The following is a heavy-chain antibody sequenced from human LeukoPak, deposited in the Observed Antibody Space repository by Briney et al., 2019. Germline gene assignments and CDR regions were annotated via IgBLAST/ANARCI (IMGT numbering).Heavy chain of an antibody. CDR2: ISGSGGST. V-gene: IGHV3-23*01. D-gene: IGHD2-21*02. J-gene: IGHJ6*02. Sequence: QPGGSLRLSCAASGFTFSSYAMSWVRQAPGKGLEWVSAISGSGGSTYYADSVKGRFTISRDNSKNTLYLQMNSLRAEDTAVYYCAKDGGIVVVTANQALFHYYGMDVWGQGTTVTVSS. CDR3: AKDGGIVVVTANQALFHYYGMDV. CDR1: GFTFSSYA.